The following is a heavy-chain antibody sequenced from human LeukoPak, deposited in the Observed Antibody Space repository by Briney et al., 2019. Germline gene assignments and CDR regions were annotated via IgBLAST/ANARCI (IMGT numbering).Heavy chain of an antibody. CDR2: IYYSGST. CDR3: AGYNIPYTFEF. D-gene: IGHD1-14*01. CDR1: GGSISSSSYY. Sequence: SETLSLTCTVSGGSISSSSYYWGWIRQPPGKGLEWIGSIYYSGSTYYNPSLKSRVTISVDTSKNQFSLKLSSVTAADTAVDYCAGYNIPYTFEFWGPGTVVTVSS. J-gene: IGHJ4*02. V-gene: IGHV4-39*07.